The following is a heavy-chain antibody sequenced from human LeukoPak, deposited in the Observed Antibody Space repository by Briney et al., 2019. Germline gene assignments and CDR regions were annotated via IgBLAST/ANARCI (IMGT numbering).Heavy chain of an antibody. Sequence: PGGSLRLSCAASGFTFSSYAMSWVRQAPGKGLEWVSAISGSGGSTYYADSVKGRFTISRDNSKNTLYLQMNSLRAEDTAVYYCAKDARPYYYDSSGYYPDYWGQGTLVTVSS. V-gene: IGHV3-23*01. CDR2: ISGSGGST. J-gene: IGHJ4*02. CDR3: AKDARPYYYDSSGYYPDY. D-gene: IGHD3-22*01. CDR1: GFTFSSYA.